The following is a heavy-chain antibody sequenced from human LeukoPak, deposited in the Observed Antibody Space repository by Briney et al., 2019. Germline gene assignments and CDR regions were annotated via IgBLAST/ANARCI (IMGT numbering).Heavy chain of an antibody. D-gene: IGHD6-6*01. Sequence: PGGSLRLSCAASGFNVSSYGMHWVRQAPGKGLEWVAFIRYDGSNKYYADSVKGRFTISRDNSKNTLYLQMNSLRAEYTAVYYCAKYAARPTSGAPGYWGQGTLVTVSS. V-gene: IGHV3-30*02. CDR2: IRYDGSNK. J-gene: IGHJ4*02. CDR1: GFNVSSYG. CDR3: AKYAARPTSGAPGY.